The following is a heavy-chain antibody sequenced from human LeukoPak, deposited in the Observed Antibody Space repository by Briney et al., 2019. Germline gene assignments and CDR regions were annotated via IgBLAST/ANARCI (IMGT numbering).Heavy chain of an antibody. CDR1: GGSISSYY. Sequence: PSETLSLTCTASGGSISSYYWSWIRQPPGKGLEWIGYIYYSGSTNYNPSLKSRVTISVDTSKNQFSLKLSSVTAADTAVYYCARALDYGDYFYIDYWGQGTLVTVSS. CDR2: IYYSGST. V-gene: IGHV4-59*08. CDR3: ARALDYGDYFYIDY. J-gene: IGHJ4*02. D-gene: IGHD4-17*01.